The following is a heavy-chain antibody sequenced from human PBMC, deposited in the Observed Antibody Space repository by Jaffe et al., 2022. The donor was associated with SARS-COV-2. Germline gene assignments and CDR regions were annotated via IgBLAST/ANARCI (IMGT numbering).Heavy chain of an antibody. CDR1: GFDFWDYS. CDR3: AKVMNTNRYSAPQT. Sequence: QAQVRESGGDVVQPGRSLRLSCGGSGFDFWDYSIHWVRQAPGKGLEWVALISYDGSNKFYRDSVRGRFTISRDNRNKVVFLQMDGLRVEDTAMYFCAKVMNTNRYSAPQTWGQGTMVTVSP. J-gene: IGHJ3*01. CDR2: ISYDGSNK. D-gene: IGHD2-15*01. V-gene: IGHV3-30*18.